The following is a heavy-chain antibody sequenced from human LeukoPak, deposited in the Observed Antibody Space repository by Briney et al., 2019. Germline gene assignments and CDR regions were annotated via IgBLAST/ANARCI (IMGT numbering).Heavy chain of an antibody. CDR2: INPNSGDT. CDR1: GYTLTELS. CDR3: ARTAFQFGQYFYYMNV. D-gene: IGHD3-3*02. J-gene: IGHJ6*03. V-gene: IGHV1-2*02. Sequence: ASVKVSCKVSGYTLTELSMHWVRQAPGQGLEWMGWINPNSGDTNYAQKFQGRVTVTRDTSISTAYMELSGLTSDDTAVYYCARTAFQFGQYFYYMNVWGTGTTVTVSS.